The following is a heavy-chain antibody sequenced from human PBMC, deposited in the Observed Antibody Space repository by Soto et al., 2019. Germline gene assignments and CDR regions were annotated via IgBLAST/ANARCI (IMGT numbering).Heavy chain of an antibody. D-gene: IGHD6-13*01. CDR3: VYWVSAPFEY. V-gene: IGHV3-23*01. Sequence: VGSLRLSCASSICSSVYEAINLFRQAPVKGLEWVSTISSNGENTHYSDSVKGRFIISSDNSSNTVALQMNSLRVEDTAIYYCVYWVSAPFEYWGQRNLVNVS. CDR1: ICSSVYEA. CDR2: ISSNGENT. J-gene: IGHJ4*01.